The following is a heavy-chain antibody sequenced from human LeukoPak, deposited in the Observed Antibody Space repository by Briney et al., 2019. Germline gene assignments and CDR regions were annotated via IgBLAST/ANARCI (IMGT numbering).Heavy chain of an antibody. CDR3: GRKSAARKTSEFDY. V-gene: IGHV4-59*08. D-gene: IGHD6-6*01. Sequence: PSETLSLTCTVSGGSISSYYWSWIRQPPGKRLEWIGHIYYSGSTNYNPSLKSRVTISVDTSKNQFSLKLSSVTAADTAVYYCGRKSAARKTSEFDYWGQGTLVTVSS. J-gene: IGHJ4*02. CDR2: IYYSGST. CDR1: GGSISSYY.